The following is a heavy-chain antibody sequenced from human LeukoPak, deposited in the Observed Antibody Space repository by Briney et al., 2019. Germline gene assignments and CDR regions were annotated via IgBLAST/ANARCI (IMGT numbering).Heavy chain of an antibody. Sequence: GASLKISCNGSGYSFTSYWIGWVRQMPGKGLEWMGIIYPGDSDTRYSPSFQGQVTISADKSISTAYLQWSSLKASDTAMYYCARSCSGGSCYNNWFDPWGQGTLVTVSS. V-gene: IGHV5-51*01. CDR1: GYSFTSYW. CDR2: IYPGDSDT. J-gene: IGHJ5*02. D-gene: IGHD2-15*01. CDR3: ARSCSGGSCYNNWFDP.